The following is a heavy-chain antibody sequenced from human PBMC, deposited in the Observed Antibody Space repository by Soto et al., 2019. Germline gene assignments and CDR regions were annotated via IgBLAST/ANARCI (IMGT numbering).Heavy chain of an antibody. CDR2: IYYTGSTT. V-gene: IGHV4-39*01. CDR3: VRHSGYSSSWGEFDP. CDR1: GGSIGRSSYY. Sequence: ETLSLTCNVSGGSIGRSSYYWAWNRQSPGKGLEWIGSIYYTGSTTYYNPSLKSRVTISVDRAKNQFSLKLTSVTAADTAMYYCVRHSGYSSSWGEFDPWGQGTLVTVSS. J-gene: IGHJ5*02. D-gene: IGHD5-18*01.